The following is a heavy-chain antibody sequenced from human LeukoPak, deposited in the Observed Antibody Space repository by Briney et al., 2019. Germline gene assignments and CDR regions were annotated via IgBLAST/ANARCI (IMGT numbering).Heavy chain of an antibody. D-gene: IGHD6-13*01. CDR2: IYSGGST. CDR3: AKDLSSSWYNGCFDY. CDR1: GFTVSSNY. J-gene: IGHJ4*02. Sequence: PGGSLRLSCAASGFTVSSNYMSWVRQAPGKGLEWVSVIYSGGSTYYTDSVKGRFTISRDNSKNTLYLQMNSLRAEDTAVYYCAKDLSSSWYNGCFDYWGQGTLVTVSS. V-gene: IGHV3-53*01.